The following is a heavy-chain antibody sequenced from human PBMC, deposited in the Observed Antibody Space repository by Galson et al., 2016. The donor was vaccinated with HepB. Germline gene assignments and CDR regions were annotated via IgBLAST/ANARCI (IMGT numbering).Heavy chain of an antibody. Sequence: PALVKPTQTLTLTCTFSGFSLSTSGVGVGWIRQPPGKALECLALIYSDDNKRYSPSLKSRPTITKDTSKNLVVLTMTNMDPVDTATYYCVYRIDGSGSGGIDYWGQGTLVTVSS. CDR3: VYRIDGSGSGGIDY. V-gene: IGHV2-5*02. CDR2: IYSDDNK. CDR1: GFSLSTSGVG. J-gene: IGHJ4*02. D-gene: IGHD3-10*01.